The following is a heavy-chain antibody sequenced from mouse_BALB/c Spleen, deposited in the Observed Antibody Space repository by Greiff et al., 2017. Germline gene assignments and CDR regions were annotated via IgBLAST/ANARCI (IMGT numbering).Heavy chain of an antibody. CDR3: ARGYFDV. J-gene: IGHJ1*01. Sequence: DVHLVESGPGLVKPSQSLSLTCTVTGYSITSDYAWNWIRQFPGNKLEWMGYISYSGSTSYNPSLKSRISITRDTSKNQFFLQLNSVTTEDTATYYCARGYFDVWGAGTTVTVSS. V-gene: IGHV3-2*02. CDR2: ISYSGST. CDR1: GYSITSDYA.